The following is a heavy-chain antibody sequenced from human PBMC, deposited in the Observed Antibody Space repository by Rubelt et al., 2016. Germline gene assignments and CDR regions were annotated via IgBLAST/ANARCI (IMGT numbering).Heavy chain of an antibody. CDR3: ARVIWGSGWSNNWFDP. CDR2: INAGNGNT. D-gene: IGHD6-19*01. Sequence: QVQLVQSGAEVKKPGASVKVSCKASGYTFTSYAMHWVRQAPGHRLEWMGWINAGNGNTKYSQKFQVRLTMTGDTSASTAYMELSSLRSEDTAVYYCARVIWGSGWSNNWFDPWGQGTLVTVSS. J-gene: IGHJ5*02. CDR1: GYTFTSYA. V-gene: IGHV1-3*01.